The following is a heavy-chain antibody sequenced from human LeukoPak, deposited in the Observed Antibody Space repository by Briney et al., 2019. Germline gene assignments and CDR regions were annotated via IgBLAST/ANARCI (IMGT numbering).Heavy chain of an antibody. CDR3: ARGGVRGDYGPRVPMDV. CDR1: GYTFTGYG. V-gene: IGHV1-18*01. J-gene: IGHJ6*04. CDR2: ISAYNGNT. D-gene: IGHD3-10*01. Sequence: ASVKVSCKASGYTFTGYGISWVRQAPGQGLEWMGWISAYNGNTNYAQKLQGRVTMTTDTSTSTAYMELRSLRSDDTAVYYCARGGVRGDYGPRVPMDVWGKGTTVTVSS.